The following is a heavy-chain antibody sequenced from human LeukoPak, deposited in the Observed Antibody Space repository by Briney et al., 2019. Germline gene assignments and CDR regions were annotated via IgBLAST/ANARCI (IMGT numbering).Heavy chain of an antibody. CDR1: GGTFSSYA. D-gene: IGHD2-15*01. Sequence: SVTVSCTASGGTFSSYAISWVRQAPGQGLEWMGGIIPIFGTANYAQKFQGRVTITADESTSTAYMELSSLRSEDTAVYYCARERHCSGGSCKPYYGMDVWGQGTTVTVSS. V-gene: IGHV1-69*13. CDR3: ARERHCSGGSCKPYYGMDV. J-gene: IGHJ6*02. CDR2: IIPIFGTA.